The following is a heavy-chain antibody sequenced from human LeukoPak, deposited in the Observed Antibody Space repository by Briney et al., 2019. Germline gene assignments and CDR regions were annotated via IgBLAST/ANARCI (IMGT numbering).Heavy chain of an antibody. Sequence: KPSETLSLTCTVSGGSIGNTNYYWAWIRQPPGKGLEWIASIYYSGNTYYNPSLQSRVTMSVDTSKSQFSLRLSSVTAADTAVYYCARVEDIAVAGTGTAEYFQHWGQGTLVTVSS. CDR3: ARVEDIAVAGTGTAEYFQH. V-gene: IGHV4-39*01. CDR2: IYYSGNT. CDR1: GGSIGNTNYY. D-gene: IGHD6-19*01. J-gene: IGHJ1*01.